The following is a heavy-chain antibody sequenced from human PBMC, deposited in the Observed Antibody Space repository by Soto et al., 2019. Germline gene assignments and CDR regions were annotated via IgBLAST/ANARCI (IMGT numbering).Heavy chain of an antibody. J-gene: IGHJ4*02. D-gene: IGHD1-26*01. CDR3: AKREETAFDY. CDR2: ISYDGSNN. V-gene: IGHV3-30*18. CDR1: GFTFSAYN. Sequence: QVQLVESGGGVVQPGTSLRLSCAASGFTFSAYNIHWVRQAPGKGLEWVALISYDGSNNYYGDSVKGRFSISRDNSRNTAFLQLNSLKPDDTALYYCAKREETAFDYWGQGTLVTVSS.